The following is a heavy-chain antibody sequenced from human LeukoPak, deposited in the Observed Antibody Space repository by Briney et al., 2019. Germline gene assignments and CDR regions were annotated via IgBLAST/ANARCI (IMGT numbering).Heavy chain of an antibody. CDR1: GFTFSDYY. CDR3: ARSPEYCSSTSCQNMAFIDY. Sequence: GGSLRLSCAASGFTFSDYYMSWIRQAPGKGLEWVSYISSSGSTIYYADSVKGRFTISRDNAKSSLYLQMNSLRAEDTAVYYCARSPEYCSSTSCQNMAFIDYWGQGTLVTVSS. V-gene: IGHV3-11*01. D-gene: IGHD2-2*01. CDR2: ISSSGSTI. J-gene: IGHJ4*02.